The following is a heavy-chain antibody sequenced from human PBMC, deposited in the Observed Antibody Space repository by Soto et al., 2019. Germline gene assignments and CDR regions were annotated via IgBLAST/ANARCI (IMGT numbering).Heavy chain of an antibody. Sequence: GASVKVSCKASGGTFSSYAISWVRQAPGQGLEWMGGIIPIFGTANYAQKFQGRDTITADKSTSTAYMELSSLRSEGTAVYYCARADVYGDYARFAFDIWGQGTMVTVSS. J-gene: IGHJ3*02. D-gene: IGHD4-17*01. CDR1: GGTFSSYA. CDR3: ARADVYGDYARFAFDI. CDR2: IIPIFGTA. V-gene: IGHV1-69*06.